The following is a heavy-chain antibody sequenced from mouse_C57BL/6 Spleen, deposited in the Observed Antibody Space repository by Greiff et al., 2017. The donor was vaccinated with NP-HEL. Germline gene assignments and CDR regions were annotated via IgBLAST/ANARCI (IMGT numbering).Heavy chain of an antibody. CDR3: ARSGITTVVDWYFDV. Sequence: VHLVESGAELVKPGASVKISCKASGYAFSSYWMNWVKQRPGKGLEWIGQIYPGDGDTNYNGKFKGKATLTADKSSSTAYMQLSSLTSEDSAVYFCARSGITTVVDWYFDVWGTGTTVTVSS. CDR1: GYAFSSYW. D-gene: IGHD1-1*01. J-gene: IGHJ1*03. V-gene: IGHV1-80*01. CDR2: IYPGDGDT.